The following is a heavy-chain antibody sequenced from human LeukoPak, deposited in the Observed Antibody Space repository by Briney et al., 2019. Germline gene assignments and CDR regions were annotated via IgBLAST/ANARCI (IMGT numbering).Heavy chain of an antibody. V-gene: IGHV1-2*02. Sequence: ASVKVSCKASGYTFTGYYMHWVRQAPGQGLEWMGWINPNSGGTNYAQKFQGRVTMTRDTSISTAYMELSRLRSDDTAVYYCAGSSARFGVVTFAPWGQGTLVTVSS. J-gene: IGHJ5*02. CDR3: AGSSARFGVVTFAP. CDR1: GYTFTGYY. D-gene: IGHD3-3*01. CDR2: INPNSGGT.